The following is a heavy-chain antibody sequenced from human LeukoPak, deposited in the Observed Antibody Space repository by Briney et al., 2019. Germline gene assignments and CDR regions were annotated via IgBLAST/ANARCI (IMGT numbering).Heavy chain of an antibody. J-gene: IGHJ4*02. CDR2: IGNNGGGI. CDR1: GFTFSTYT. Sequence: HPGGSLRLSCAASGFTFSTYTMYWVRHPPGKRLEWVSIIGNNGGGIHYADSVKGRFTISRDNSKNTLYLQMNSLRVEDTAVYYCANEIRPNDYWGQGTLVTVSS. V-gene: IGHV3-23*01. CDR3: ANEIRPNDY.